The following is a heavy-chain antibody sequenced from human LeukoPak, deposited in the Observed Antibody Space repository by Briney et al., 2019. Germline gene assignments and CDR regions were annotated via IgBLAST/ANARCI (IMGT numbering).Heavy chain of an antibody. Sequence: GASVKVSCKASGYTFTGYYMHWVRQAPGQGLEWLGWINPNSGGTNYAQKFQGRVTMTRDTSISTAYMELSRLRSDDTAVYYCARDRCSGGSCYPKDYYYYYGMDVWGPGTTVTVSS. CDR1: GYTFTGYY. CDR3: ARDRCSGGSCYPKDYYYYYGMDV. D-gene: IGHD2-15*01. J-gene: IGHJ6*02. V-gene: IGHV1-2*02. CDR2: INPNSGGT.